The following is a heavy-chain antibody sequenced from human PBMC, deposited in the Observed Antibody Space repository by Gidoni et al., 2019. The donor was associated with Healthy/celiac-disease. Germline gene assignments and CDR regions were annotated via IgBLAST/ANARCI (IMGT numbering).Heavy chain of an antibody. V-gene: IGHV3-64D*08. Sequence: EVQLVESGRGLVEPGGSLRLSCSASGFTFSSYAMHWVRQAPGKGLEYVSAISSNGGSTYYAESVKGRFPIARDNSKNTLYLQMSSLRAEDTAVYYCVKDLWTTVTPGGYFDYWGQGTLVTVSS. CDR3: VKDLWTTVTPGGYFDY. D-gene: IGHD4-17*01. CDR1: GFTFSSYA. CDR2: ISSNGGST. J-gene: IGHJ4*02.